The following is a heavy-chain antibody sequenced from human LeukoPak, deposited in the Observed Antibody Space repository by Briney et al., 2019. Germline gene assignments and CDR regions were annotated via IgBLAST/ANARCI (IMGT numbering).Heavy chain of an antibody. V-gene: IGHV4-31*03. J-gene: IGHJ4*02. CDR3: ASWSRYYDILTGYSH. CDR1: GGSISSGGYY. CDR2: IYYSGST. Sequence: SETLSLTCTVSGGSISSGGYYWSWIRQHPGKGLEWLGYIYYSGSTYYNPSLKSRVTISVDTSKNQFSLKLSSVTAADTAVYYCASWSRYYDILTGYSHWGQGTLVTVSS. D-gene: IGHD3-9*01.